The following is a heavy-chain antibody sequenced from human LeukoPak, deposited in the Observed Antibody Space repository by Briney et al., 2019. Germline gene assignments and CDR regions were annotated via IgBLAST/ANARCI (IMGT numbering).Heavy chain of an antibody. CDR1: GFTFNRNA. Sequence: GGSLTLSCAVSGFTFNRNAMSWVRQAPGKGLEWVSGINYSGGHTYYADSVKGRFTISRDNSKNTLSLQMNSLRAEDTAVYYCAKDDSMTLDHLDTWGQGTLVTVSS. D-gene: IGHD4-11*01. CDR3: AKDDSMTLDHLDT. CDR2: INYSGGHT. J-gene: IGHJ5*02. V-gene: IGHV3-23*01.